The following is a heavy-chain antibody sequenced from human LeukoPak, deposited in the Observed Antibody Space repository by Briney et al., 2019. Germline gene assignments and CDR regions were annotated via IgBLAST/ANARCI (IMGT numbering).Heavy chain of an antibody. Sequence: SETLSLTCAVYGGSSSGYYWSWIRQPPGKGLEWIGEINHSGSTNYNPSLKSRVTISVDTSKNQFSLKLSSVTAADTAVYYCARGRYSSSWAHYYYYGMDVWGQGTTVTVSS. D-gene: IGHD6-13*01. CDR2: INHSGST. CDR1: GGSSSGYY. V-gene: IGHV4-34*01. CDR3: ARGRYSSSWAHYYYYGMDV. J-gene: IGHJ6*02.